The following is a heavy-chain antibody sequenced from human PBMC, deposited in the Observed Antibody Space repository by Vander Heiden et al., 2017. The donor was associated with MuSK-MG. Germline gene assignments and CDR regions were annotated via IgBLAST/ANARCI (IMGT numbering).Heavy chain of an antibody. D-gene: IGHD2-15*01. V-gene: IGHV4-38-2*01. CDR3: ARRGGDCSGGSCSVDY. J-gene: IGHJ4*02. Sequence: QVQLQESGPGLVKSSETLSLTCAVSGYSISSGYYWGWIRQPPGKGLEWIGIIYRSGSTYYNPSLKSRVTISADTSKNQFSLKLSSVTAADTAVYFCARRGGDCSGGSCSVDYWGQGTLVTVSS. CDR2: IYRSGST. CDR1: GYSISSGYY.